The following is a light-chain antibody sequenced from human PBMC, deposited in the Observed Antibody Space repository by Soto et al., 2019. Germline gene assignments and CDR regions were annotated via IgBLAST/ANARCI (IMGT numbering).Light chain of an antibody. J-gene: IGLJ2*01. V-gene: IGLV1-44*01. Sequence: QSVLTQPPSASGTPGQRVTISCSGSSSNIGSNTVNWYQQLPGTAPKLLIYSNNQRPSGVPDRLSGSKSGTSASLAISGLQSDDEADYYCAAWDDSLNGPVFGGGTKLTVL. CDR3: AAWDDSLNGPV. CDR1: SSNIGSNT. CDR2: SNN.